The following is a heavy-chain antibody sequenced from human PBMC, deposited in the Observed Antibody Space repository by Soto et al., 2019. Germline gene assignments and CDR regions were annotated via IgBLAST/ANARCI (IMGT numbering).Heavy chain of an antibody. CDR3: ARRSAYDV. V-gene: IGHV5-10-1*01. Sequence: GESLKISCKGSGYSFTSYWINWVRQMPGKGLEWMGRIDPSDSYSNYSPSFRGHVTVSIDKSTSTAYLQWSSLKASDTAMYYCARRSAYDVWGQGTMVTVSS. J-gene: IGHJ3*01. CDR1: GYSFTSYW. CDR2: IDPSDSYS.